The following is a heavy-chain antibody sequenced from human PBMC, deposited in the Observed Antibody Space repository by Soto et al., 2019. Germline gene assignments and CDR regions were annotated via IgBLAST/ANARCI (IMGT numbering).Heavy chain of an antibody. CDR2: IYYSGST. J-gene: IGHJ4*02. V-gene: IGHV4-39*01. CDR3: ASNPRDGLIYYFDY. Sequence: QLQLQESGPGLVKPSETLSLTCTVSGGSISSSSYYWGWIRQPPGKGLEWIGSIYYSGSTYYNPSLKSRVTISVDTSKNQFSLKLSSVTAADTAVYYCASNPRDGLIYYFDYWGQGTLVTVSS. CDR1: GGSISSSSYY. D-gene: IGHD3-16*01.